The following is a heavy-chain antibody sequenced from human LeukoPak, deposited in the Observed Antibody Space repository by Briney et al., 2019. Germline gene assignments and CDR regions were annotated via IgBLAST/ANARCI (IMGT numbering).Heavy chain of an antibody. CDR1: GFTVNSYC. Sequence: GGSLRLSCVASGFTVNSYCMNWVRQAPGKGLEWVANIKQDGSEKYYVDSVKGRFTISRDNAKNSLYLQMNSLRAEDTAVYYCASGPRFGDYWGQGTLVTVSS. J-gene: IGHJ4*02. V-gene: IGHV3-7*03. CDR3: ASGPRFGDY. D-gene: IGHD3-10*01. CDR2: IKQDGSEK.